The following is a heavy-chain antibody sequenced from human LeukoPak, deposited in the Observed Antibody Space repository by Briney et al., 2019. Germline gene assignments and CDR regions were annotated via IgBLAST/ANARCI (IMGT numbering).Heavy chain of an antibody. CDR1: GGPISSRSYY. D-gene: IGHD3-10*01. V-gene: IGHV4-39*01. CDR2: IYYSGST. Sequence: SETLSLTCTVSGGPISSRSYYWGWIRQPPGKVLEWIGSIYYSGSTYHNPSLKSRVTISVDKSKNQFSLKLSSVTAADTAVYYCARHVGFITMVRGVINNNWFDPWGQGTLVTVSS. CDR3: ARHVGFITMVRGVINNNWFDP. J-gene: IGHJ5*02.